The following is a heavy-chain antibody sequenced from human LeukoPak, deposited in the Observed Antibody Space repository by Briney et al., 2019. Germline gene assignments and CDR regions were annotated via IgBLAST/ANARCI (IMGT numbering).Heavy chain of an antibody. CDR3: AKSHRRLGQLARFDY. Sequence: GGSLRLSCAASGFTFSSYAMSWVRQAPGKGLEWVSAISGSGGSTYYADSVKGRFTISRDNSKNTLYLQMNSLRAEDTAVYYCAKSHRRLGQLARFDYWGQGTLVTVSS. J-gene: IGHJ4*02. D-gene: IGHD6-6*01. CDR2: ISGSGGST. V-gene: IGHV3-23*01. CDR1: GFTFSSYA.